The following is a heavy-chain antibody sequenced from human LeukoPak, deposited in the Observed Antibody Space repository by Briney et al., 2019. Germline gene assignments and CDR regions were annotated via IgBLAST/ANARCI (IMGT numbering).Heavy chain of an antibody. CDR1: GFTLCIYR. V-gene: IGHV3-21*01. D-gene: IGHD3-3*01. J-gene: IGHJ4*02. CDR3: ARERWNY. CDR2: ISSSSSYI. Sequence: LRLSPASSGFTLCIYRMNWLPNPPRTRLEWVSSISSSSSYIYYADSVKGRFTISRDNAKNSLYLQMNSLRAEDTAVYYCARERWNYWGQGTLVTVSS.